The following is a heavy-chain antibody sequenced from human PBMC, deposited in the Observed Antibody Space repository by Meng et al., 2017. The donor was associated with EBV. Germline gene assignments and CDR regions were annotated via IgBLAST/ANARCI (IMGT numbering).Heavy chain of an antibody. CDR2: IYWDDDK. J-gene: IGHJ4*02. Sequence: QITLTDVGPTLVNPTQDSMLTCTCSGCSLSTRGVGVGLIRRPPGKALEWLALIYWDDDKRYSPSLKSRLTSTKDTSKTQVVLTMTNMDPVDAATYYCAHIIAARPFDYWGQGTLVTVSS. CDR3: AHIIAARPFDY. CDR1: GCSLSTRGVG. V-gene: IGHV2-5*02. D-gene: IGHD6-6*01.